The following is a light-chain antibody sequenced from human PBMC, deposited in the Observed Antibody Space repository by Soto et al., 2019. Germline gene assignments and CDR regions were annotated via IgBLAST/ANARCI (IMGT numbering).Light chain of an antibody. Sequence: EIVMTQSPATLSVSPGERATLSCRASQSVSILLAWYQHKPGQAPRLLIYLASNRAAGVPARFSGSGSGTDFTLTISSLEPEDFAVYYCQQRSNWITFGGGTKVDIK. CDR2: LAS. J-gene: IGKJ4*01. V-gene: IGKV3-11*01. CDR1: QSVSIL. CDR3: QQRSNWIT.